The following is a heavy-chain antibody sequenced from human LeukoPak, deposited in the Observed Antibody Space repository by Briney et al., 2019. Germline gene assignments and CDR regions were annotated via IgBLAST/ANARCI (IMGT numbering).Heavy chain of an antibody. CDR2: TSGSGGST. J-gene: IGHJ4*02. CDR3: AKGWYSGSYDIQHDY. CDR1: GFTFSSYA. D-gene: IGHD1-26*01. Sequence: GGSLRLSCAASGFTFSSYAMSWVRQAPGKGLEGVSATSGSGGSTYYADSVKGRFTISRDNSQNTLYLHMNSLRAEDTAVYYCAKGWYSGSYDIQHDYWGQGTLVTVSS. V-gene: IGHV3-23*01.